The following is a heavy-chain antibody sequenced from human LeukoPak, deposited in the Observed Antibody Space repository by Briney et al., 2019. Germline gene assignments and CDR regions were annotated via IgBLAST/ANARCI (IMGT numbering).Heavy chain of an antibody. V-gene: IGHV1-18*01. D-gene: IGHD6-19*01. J-gene: IGHJ4*02. CDR3: ATTPDSSGWYDY. Sequence: SVTVSCXAXGYTFXSYGISWVRQAPGQGLEWMGWISAYNGNTNYAQKLQGRVTMTTDTSTSTAYMELRSLRSDDTAVYYCATTPDSSGWYDYWGQGTLVTVSS. CDR1: GYTFXSYG. CDR2: ISAYNGNT.